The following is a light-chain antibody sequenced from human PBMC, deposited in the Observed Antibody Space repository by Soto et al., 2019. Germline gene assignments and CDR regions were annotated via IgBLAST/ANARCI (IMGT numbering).Light chain of an antibody. J-gene: IGLJ1*01. CDR3: SSKSPDL. CDR1: SSGIRDYNY. Sequence: QSALTQPASVSGSPGQSITISCTGTSSGIRDYNYVSWYQQLPGNAPKLIMYGVSNRPSGISNRFSGSKSGNTASLTISGLQAEDEADYYCSSKSPDLFGTGTKVTVL. V-gene: IGLV2-14*01. CDR2: GVS.